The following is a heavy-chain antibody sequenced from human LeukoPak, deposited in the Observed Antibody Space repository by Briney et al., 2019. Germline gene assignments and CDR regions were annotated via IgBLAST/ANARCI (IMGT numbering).Heavy chain of an antibody. D-gene: IGHD4-17*01. V-gene: IGHV4-39*01. CDR3: ARQSSRYYGSTPDY. CDR1: GGSISSSSHY. Sequence: SETLSLTXTVSGGSISSSSHYWGWIRQPPGKGLEWIGSIYYSGSTYYNPSLKSRVTISVDTSKNQFSLKLSSVTAADTAVYYCARQSSRYYGSTPDYWGQGTLVTVSS. CDR2: IYYSGST. J-gene: IGHJ4*02.